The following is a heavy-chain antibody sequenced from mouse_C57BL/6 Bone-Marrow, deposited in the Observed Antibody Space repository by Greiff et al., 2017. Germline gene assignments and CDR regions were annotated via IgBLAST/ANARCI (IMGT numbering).Heavy chain of an antibody. CDR2: IYPRSGNT. CDR1: GYTFTSYG. J-gene: IGHJ2*01. Sequence: VQLQESGAELARPGASVKLSCKASGYTFTSYGLSWVKQRTGQGLEWIGEIYPRSGNTYYNEKFKGKATLTADKSSSTAYMELRSLTSEDSAFYFCARPGYYGSRYYFDYWGQGTTLTVSS. CDR3: ARPGYYGSRYYFDY. D-gene: IGHD1-1*01. V-gene: IGHV1-81*01.